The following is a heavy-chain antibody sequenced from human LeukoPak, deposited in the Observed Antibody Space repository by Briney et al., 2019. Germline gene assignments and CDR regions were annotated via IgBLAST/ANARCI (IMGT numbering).Heavy chain of an antibody. CDR1: GGTFSSYA. V-gene: IGHV1-69*04. J-gene: IGHJ3*01. CDR2: IIPILGIA. Sequence: EASVKVSCKASGGTFSSYAISWVRQAPGQGLEWMGRIIPILGIANYAQKFQGRVTITADKSTSTAYMELSSLGSEDTAVYYCAREVFGGNSLDWGQGTMVTVSS. CDR3: AREVFGGNSLD. D-gene: IGHD4-23*01.